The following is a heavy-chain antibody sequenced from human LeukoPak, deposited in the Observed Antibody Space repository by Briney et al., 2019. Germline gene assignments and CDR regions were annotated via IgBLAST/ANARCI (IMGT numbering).Heavy chain of an antibody. D-gene: IGHD1-1*01. CDR3: ATTWGGAAFDI. CDR1: GGSISSYY. J-gene: IGHJ3*02. V-gene: IGHV4-59*01. CDR2: IYYSGST. Sequence: SETLSLTCTVSGGSISSYYWSWIRQPPGKGLERIGYIYYSGSTNYNPSLKSRVTISVDTSKNQFSLKLSSVTAADTAVYYCATTWGGAAFDIWGQGTMVTVSS.